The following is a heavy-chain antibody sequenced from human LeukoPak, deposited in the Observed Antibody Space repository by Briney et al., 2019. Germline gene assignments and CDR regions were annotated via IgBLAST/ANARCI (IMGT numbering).Heavy chain of an antibody. J-gene: IGHJ4*02. CDR1: GGSFSGYY. D-gene: IGHD3-9*01. Sequence: SETLSLTCAVYGGSFSGYYWSWIRQPPGKGLEWIGEINHSGSTNYNPSLKSRVTISVDTSKNQFSLKLSSATAADTAVYYCARVDLRYFDWFLSRSFDYWGQGTLVTVSS. V-gene: IGHV4-34*01. CDR3: ARVDLRYFDWFLSRSFDY. CDR2: INHSGST.